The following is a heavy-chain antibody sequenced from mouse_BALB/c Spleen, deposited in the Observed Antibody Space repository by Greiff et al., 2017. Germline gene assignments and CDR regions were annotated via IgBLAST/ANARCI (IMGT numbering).Heavy chain of an antibody. CDR1: GFTFSSYA. CDR2: ISSGGST. D-gene: IGHD2-4*01. Sequence: EVQLVESGGGLVKPGGSLKLSCAASGFTFSSYAMSWVRQTPEKRLEWVASISSGGSTYYPDSVKGRFTISRDNARNILYLQMSSLRSEDTAMYYCANYDQAWFAYWGQGTLVTVSA. J-gene: IGHJ3*01. CDR3: ANYDQAWFAY. V-gene: IGHV5-6-5*01.